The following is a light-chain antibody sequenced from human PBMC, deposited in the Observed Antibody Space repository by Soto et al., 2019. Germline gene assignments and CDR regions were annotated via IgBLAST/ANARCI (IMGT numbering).Light chain of an antibody. CDR2: GAS. CDR3: QQYGSSQT. V-gene: IGKV3-20*01. Sequence: EIVLTQSPGTLSLSPGERATLSCRASQSVSSSYLAWYQQKPGQAPRLLYYGASSRATGIPDRFSGSGAGTDFTLTISRLEPEDFAVYYCQQYGSSQTFGQGTKVDIK. CDR1: QSVSSSY. J-gene: IGKJ1*01.